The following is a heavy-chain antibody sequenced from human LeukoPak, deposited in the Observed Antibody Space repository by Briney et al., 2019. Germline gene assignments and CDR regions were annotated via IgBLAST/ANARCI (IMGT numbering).Heavy chain of an antibody. CDR1: GGSISSGGYS. J-gene: IGHJ4*02. D-gene: IGHD3-22*01. CDR2: IYHSGST. V-gene: IGHV4-30-2*01. CDR3: ARGGAYYYDSSGYMFDY. Sequence: SETLSLTCAVSGGSISSGGYSWSWIRQPPGKGLEWIGYIYHSGSTYYNPSLKSRVTISVDRSKNLFSLKLSSVTAADTAVYYCARGGAYYYDSSGYMFDYWGQGTLVTVSS.